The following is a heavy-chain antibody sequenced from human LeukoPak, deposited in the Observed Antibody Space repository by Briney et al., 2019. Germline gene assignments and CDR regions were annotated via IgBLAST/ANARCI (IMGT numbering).Heavy chain of an antibody. J-gene: IGHJ4*02. CDR1: GYTFTSYG. Sequence: ASVKVSCKASGYTFTSYGISWVRQAPGQGLEWMGWISAYNGNTNYAQKLQGRVTMTTDTSTSTAYMELRSLRSDDTAAYYCARDRYSSSWANFDYWGQGTLVTVSS. V-gene: IGHV1-18*04. CDR2: ISAYNGNT. D-gene: IGHD6-13*01. CDR3: ARDRYSSSWANFDY.